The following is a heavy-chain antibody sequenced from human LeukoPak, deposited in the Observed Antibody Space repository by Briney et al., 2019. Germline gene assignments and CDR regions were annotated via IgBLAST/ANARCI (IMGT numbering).Heavy chain of an antibody. CDR3: AKDDRYYYDSSGYSNWFDP. Sequence: PGGPLRLSCAASGFTFSSYAMSWVRQAPGKGLEWVSAISGSGGSTYYADSVKGRFTISRDNSKNTLYLQMNSLRAEGTAVYYCAKDDRYYYDSSGYSNWFDPWGQGTLVTVSS. CDR2: ISGSGGST. V-gene: IGHV3-23*01. CDR1: GFTFSSYA. D-gene: IGHD3-22*01. J-gene: IGHJ5*02.